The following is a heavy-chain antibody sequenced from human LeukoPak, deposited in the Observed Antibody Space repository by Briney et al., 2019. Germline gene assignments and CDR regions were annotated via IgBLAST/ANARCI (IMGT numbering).Heavy chain of an antibody. J-gene: IGHJ6*03. Sequence: PGGSLRLSCAASGFTVSSNYMSWVRQAPGKGLEWVSVIYTGGSTYYADSVKGRVTISSDNSKNTLYFQMNSLRAEDTAVYFCARGERLTMVRGVIRYYYMDVWGKGTTVTISS. CDR1: GFTVSSNY. CDR3: ARGERLTMVRGVIRYYYMDV. CDR2: IYTGGST. V-gene: IGHV3-53*01. D-gene: IGHD3-10*01.